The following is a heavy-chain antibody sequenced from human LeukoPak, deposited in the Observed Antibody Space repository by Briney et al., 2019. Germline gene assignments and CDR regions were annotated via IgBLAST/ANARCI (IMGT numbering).Heavy chain of an antibody. Sequence: SQTLSLTCTVSGGSISSGSYYWSWIRQPAGKGLEWIGRIYTSGSTNYNPSLKSRVTISVDTSKNQFSLKLSSVTAADTAVYYCARQVHAGYDSTFDYWGQGTLVTVSS. V-gene: IGHV4-61*02. D-gene: IGHD3-22*01. CDR1: GGSISSGSYY. CDR3: ARQVHAGYDSTFDY. CDR2: IYTSGST. J-gene: IGHJ4*02.